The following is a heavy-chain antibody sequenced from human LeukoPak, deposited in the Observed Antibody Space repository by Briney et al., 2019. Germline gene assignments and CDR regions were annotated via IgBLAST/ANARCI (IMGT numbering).Heavy chain of an antibody. CDR1: GGSISSNTW. CDR3: ARGDVDPYVFDI. D-gene: IGHD5-24*01. J-gene: IGHJ3*02. CDR2: IYHSGIT. V-gene: IGHV4-4*02. Sequence: SETLSLTCSVSGGSISSNTWWNWVRQPPGKGLEWIGEIYHSGITNYNPSLKSRVTISVDKSKNQFSLKVNSVIAADTAVYYCARGDVDPYVFDIWGQGTMVTISS.